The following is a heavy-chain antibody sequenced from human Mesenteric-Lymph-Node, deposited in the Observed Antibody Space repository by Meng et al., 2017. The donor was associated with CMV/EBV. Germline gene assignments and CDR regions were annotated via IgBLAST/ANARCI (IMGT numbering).Heavy chain of an antibody. D-gene: IGHD4-17*01. CDR1: GFTFSSFA. J-gene: IGHJ4*02. CDR3: ARDGASNYGADY. Sequence: GESLKISCAASGFTFSSFAMTWVRQAPGKGLEWVSVIDTGATRTYYADSVKGRFIVTRDDSKNTLFLQMNSLRAEDTAVYYCARDGASNYGADYWGQGTLVTVSS. CDR2: IDTGATRT. V-gene: IGHV3-23*03.